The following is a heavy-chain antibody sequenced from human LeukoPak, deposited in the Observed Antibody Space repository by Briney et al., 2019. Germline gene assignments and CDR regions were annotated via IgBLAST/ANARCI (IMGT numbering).Heavy chain of an antibody. CDR2: INPSGGST. D-gene: IGHD1-1*01. CDR3: ASGATRLLMDY. CDR1: GYTFTGYY. Sequence: ASVEVSCKASGYTFTGYYMHWVRQAPGQGLEWMGIINPSGGSTSYAQKFQGRVTMTRDTSTSTVYMELSSLRSEDTAVYYCASGATRLLMDYWGQGTLVTVSS. V-gene: IGHV1-46*01. J-gene: IGHJ4*02.